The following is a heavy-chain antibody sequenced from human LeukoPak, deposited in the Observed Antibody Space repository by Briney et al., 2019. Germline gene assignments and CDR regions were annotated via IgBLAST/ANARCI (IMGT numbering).Heavy chain of an antibody. CDR1: GFTFSSYA. Sequence: GGSLRLSRAASGFTFSSYAMSWVRQAPGKGLEWVSAISGSGGSTYYADSVKGRFTISRDNSKNTLYLQMNSLRAEDTAVYYCAIRYYGSGSYSYWGQGTLVTVSS. CDR2: ISGSGGST. CDR3: AIRYYGSGSYSY. D-gene: IGHD3-10*01. J-gene: IGHJ4*02. V-gene: IGHV3-23*01.